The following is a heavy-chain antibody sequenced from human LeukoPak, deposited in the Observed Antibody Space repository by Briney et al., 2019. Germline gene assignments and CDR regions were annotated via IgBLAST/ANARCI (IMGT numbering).Heavy chain of an antibody. J-gene: IGHJ6*02. CDR1: GFTFSNYG. Sequence: GGSLRLSCAASGFTFSNYGMHWVRQAPGKGLEWVSVISFDGSAKYYADSVKGRFTISRDNSKNTLYLQMTSLGAEDTAVYYCARGGLGLVRGVMGRYYYGMDVWGQGTTVTVSS. CDR3: ARGGLGLVRGVMGRYYYGMDV. D-gene: IGHD3-10*01. CDR2: ISFDGSAK. V-gene: IGHV3-30*03.